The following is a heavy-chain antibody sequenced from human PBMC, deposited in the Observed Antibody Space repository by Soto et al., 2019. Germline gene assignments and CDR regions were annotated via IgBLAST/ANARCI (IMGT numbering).Heavy chain of an antibody. CDR2: ISAYNGNT. V-gene: IGHV1-18*01. J-gene: IGHJ4*02. Sequence: QVQLVQSGAEVKKPGASVKVSCKASGYTFTSYGISWVRQAPGQGLEWMGWISAYNGNTNYAQQHQSRVTMTTDTSTNKAYATTRSPRPDGAAVYYSARVLAVGPVDSWAEGTMVTV. CDR3: ARVLAVGPVDS. CDR1: GYTFTSYG.